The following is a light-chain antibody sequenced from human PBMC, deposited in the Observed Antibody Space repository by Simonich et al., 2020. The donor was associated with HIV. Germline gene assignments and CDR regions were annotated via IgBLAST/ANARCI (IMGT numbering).Light chain of an antibody. V-gene: IGKV1-39*01. Sequence: DIQMTQSPSSLSASVGDRVTVTCRASQSISIYLNWYQQKPGKAPKILIYTASSLQSGVPSRFTGSGSGTDFTLTISSLQPEDFATYYCQQNDNTPWTFGQGTKVEIK. CDR3: QQNDNTPWT. CDR1: QSISIY. CDR2: TAS. J-gene: IGKJ1*01.